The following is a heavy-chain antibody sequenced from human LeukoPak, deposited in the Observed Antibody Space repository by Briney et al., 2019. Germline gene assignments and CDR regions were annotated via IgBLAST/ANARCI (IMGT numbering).Heavy chain of an antibody. V-gene: IGHV3-21*01. CDR1: GFTFSPYT. J-gene: IGHJ4*02. CDR2: ISSSSSYI. Sequence: GGSLRLSCAASGFTFSPYTMNWVRQAPGKGLEGISSISSSSSYIYYADSVKGRFTISTDNAKNSLYLQMNSLRAEDTAVYYCARDAGGIWFGESHRYYFDYWGQGTLVTVSS. CDR3: ARDAGGIWFGESHRYYFDY. D-gene: IGHD3-10*01.